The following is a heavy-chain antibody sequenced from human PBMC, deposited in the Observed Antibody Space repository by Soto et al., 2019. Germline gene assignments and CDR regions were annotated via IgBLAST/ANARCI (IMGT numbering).Heavy chain of an antibody. Sequence: QVQLQESGPGVVKPLGTLALTCTVSGGSISSNNWWMWVRQSPERGLEWIGEIYHSGTTNYNPPFNSRVTMSVDKSNNQFSLMLTSVTADDTAIYYCAREGGAGTYMGFDYWGQGTLVTVSS. CDR3: AREGGAGTYMGFDY. CDR2: IYHSGTT. D-gene: IGHD6-19*01. V-gene: IGHV4-4*02. J-gene: IGHJ4*02. CDR1: GGSISSNNW.